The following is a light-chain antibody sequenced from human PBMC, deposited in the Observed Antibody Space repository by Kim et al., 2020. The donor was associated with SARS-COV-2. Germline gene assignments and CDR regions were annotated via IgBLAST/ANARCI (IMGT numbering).Light chain of an antibody. V-gene: IGKV1-9*01. CDR2: AAS. CDR3: QQLSSYPLT. CDR1: QGISSY. J-gene: IGKJ4*01. Sequence: DIQLTQSPSFLSASVGDRVTITCRASQGISSYLAWYQQKPGKAPKLLIYAASTLQSGVPSRFSGSGSGTEFTLTISSLQPDDSATYYCQQLSSYPLTFGGGTKVDIK.